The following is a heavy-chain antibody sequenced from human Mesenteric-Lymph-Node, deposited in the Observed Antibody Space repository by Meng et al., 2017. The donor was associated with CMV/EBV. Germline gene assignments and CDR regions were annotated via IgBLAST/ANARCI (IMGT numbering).Heavy chain of an antibody. D-gene: IGHD1-26*01. CDR1: GYAFTSFW. V-gene: IGHV5-51*01. CDR3: VRGSGIDS. CDR2: IYPYDSDT. Sequence: KVSCKASGYAFTSFWIGWVRRMPGKGLEWMGIIYPYDSDTRYSPSFEGQVTISVDKSTSSAYLQWSSLEASDSATYYCVRGSGIDSWGQGTLVTVSS. J-gene: IGHJ4*02.